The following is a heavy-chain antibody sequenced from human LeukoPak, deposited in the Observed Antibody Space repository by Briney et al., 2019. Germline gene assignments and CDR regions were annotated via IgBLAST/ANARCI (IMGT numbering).Heavy chain of an antibody. CDR1: GFTFSDYY. Sequence: GGSLRLSCAASGFTFSDYYMSWIRQAPGKGLEWVSYISSSGSTIYYADSVKGRFTISRDNAKNSLYLQMNSLRAEDTAVYYRARDDYDTPRILDYWGQGTLVTVSS. V-gene: IGHV3-11*01. CDR2: ISSSGSTI. D-gene: IGHD3-22*01. CDR3: ARDDYDTPRILDY. J-gene: IGHJ4*02.